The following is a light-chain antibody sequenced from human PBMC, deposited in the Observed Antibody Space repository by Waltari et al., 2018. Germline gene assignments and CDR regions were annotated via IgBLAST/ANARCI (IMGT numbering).Light chain of an antibody. CDR2: KAS. V-gene: IGKV1-5*03. J-gene: IGKJ1*01. CDR1: RSIGNW. Sequence: DIQMTQSPSTLSASVGDRVTITCRASRSIGNWLAWYQQKPGKAPNLLISKASALESGVPSRFSGSGSGTEFTLTISSLQPDDFATYYCHQYSSFPWALGQGTKVEIK. CDR3: HQYSSFPWA.